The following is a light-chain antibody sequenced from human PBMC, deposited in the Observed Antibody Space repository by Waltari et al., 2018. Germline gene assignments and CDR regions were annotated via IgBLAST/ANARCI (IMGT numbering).Light chain of an antibody. CDR3: QRYSNYSAT. CDR1: QSISSW. J-gene: IGKJ1*01. Sequence: DIQMTQSPSTLSASVGDRVTITCRASQSISSWLAWYQQKPGKAPKLLIYKASSLESGVPSRFSGSGSGTEFTLTISSLQPDDFAAYYCQRYSNYSATFGQGTKVEI. CDR2: KAS. V-gene: IGKV1-5*03.